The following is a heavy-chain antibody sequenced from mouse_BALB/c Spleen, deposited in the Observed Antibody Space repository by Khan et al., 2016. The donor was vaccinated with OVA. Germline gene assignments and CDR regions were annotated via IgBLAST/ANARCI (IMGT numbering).Heavy chain of an antibody. CDR3: SRLAYYYDSEGFAY. CDR1: GFTFSTYG. V-gene: IGHV5-6*01. D-gene: IGHD1-1*01. J-gene: IGHJ3*01. CDR2: ISTGGHYT. Sequence: EVELVESGGDLVKPGGSLKLSCAASGFTFSTYGMSWVRQTPDKRLEWVATISTGGHYTYYPDSVKGRFTISRDNARNTPYLQLTSLKSEDTSMFYCSRLAYYYDSEGFAYWGQGTQVTVSA.